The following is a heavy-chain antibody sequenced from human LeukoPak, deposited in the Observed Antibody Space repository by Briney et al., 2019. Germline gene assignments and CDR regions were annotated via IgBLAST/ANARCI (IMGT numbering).Heavy chain of an antibody. D-gene: IGHD4-17*01. CDR2: ISSSGSTI. J-gene: IGHJ2*01. Sequence: PGGSLRLSCAASGFSFSNYEMNWVRQAPGKGLEWVSYISSSGSTIYYPDSVKGRFTISRDNAKNSLYLQMNRLRAEGTAVYYCARDQDDSGDYWYFDLWGRGTLVTVSS. V-gene: IGHV3-48*03. CDR3: ARDQDDSGDYWYFDL. CDR1: GFSFSNYE.